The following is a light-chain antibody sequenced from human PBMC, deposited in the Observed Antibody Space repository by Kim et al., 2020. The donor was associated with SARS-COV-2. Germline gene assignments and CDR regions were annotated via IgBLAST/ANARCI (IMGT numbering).Light chain of an antibody. J-gene: IGKJ2*01. Sequence: EIVLTQSPATLSLSPGERATPSCRASQSVSSYLAWYQQKPGQAPRLRIYDASNRATGIPARFSGSGSGTDFTLTISSLEPEDFAVYYCQKRSNWPPYTFGQGTKREI. CDR1: QSVSSY. CDR2: DAS. V-gene: IGKV3-11*01. CDR3: QKRSNWPPYT.